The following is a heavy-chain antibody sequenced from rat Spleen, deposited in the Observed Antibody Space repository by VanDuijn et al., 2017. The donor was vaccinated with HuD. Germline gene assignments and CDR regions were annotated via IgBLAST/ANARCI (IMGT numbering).Heavy chain of an antibody. V-gene: IGHV5-29*01. J-gene: IGHJ2*01. CDR2: ISYDGSST. CDR3: ARHGDYFDY. CDR1: GFTFSDYY. Sequence: EVQLVESDGGLVQPGRSLKLSCAASGFTFSDYYMAWVRQAPTKGLEWVATISYDGSSTYYRDSVKGRFTISRDNAKSTLYLQMDSLRSEDTATYYCARHGDYFDYWGQGVMVTVSS.